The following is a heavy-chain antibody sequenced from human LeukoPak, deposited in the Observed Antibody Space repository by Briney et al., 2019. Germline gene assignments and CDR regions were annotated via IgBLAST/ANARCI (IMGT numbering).Heavy chain of an antibody. V-gene: IGHV3-21*01. D-gene: IGHD3-22*01. J-gene: IGHJ3*02. CDR3: ARDQYYYDSSGYYYEHDAFDI. CDR1: GFTFSSYS. CDR2: ISSGSSYI. Sequence: GGSLRLSCAASGFTFSSYSMNWVRQAPGKGLEWVSSISSGSSYIYYADSVKGRFTISRDNAKNSLYLQMNSLRAEDTAVYYCARDQYYYDSSGYYYEHDAFDIWGQGTMVTVSS.